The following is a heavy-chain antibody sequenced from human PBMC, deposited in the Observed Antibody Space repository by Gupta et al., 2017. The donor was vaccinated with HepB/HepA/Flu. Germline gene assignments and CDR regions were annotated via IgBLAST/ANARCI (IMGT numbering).Heavy chain of an antibody. D-gene: IGHD3-10*01. Sequence: EVQLVESGGGLVKPGGSLRLSCAASGFTFSSYSMNWVRQAPGKGLEWVSSISSSSSYIYYADAVKGRFTISRDNAKNSLYLQMNSLRAEDTAVYYCARDQVRGGINYMDVWGKGTTVTVSS. CDR2: ISSSSSYI. CDR3: ARDQVRGGINYMDV. V-gene: IGHV3-21*01. J-gene: IGHJ6*03. CDR1: GFTFSSYS.